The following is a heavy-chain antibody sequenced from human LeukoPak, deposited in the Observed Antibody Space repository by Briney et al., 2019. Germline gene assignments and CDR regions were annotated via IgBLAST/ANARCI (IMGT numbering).Heavy chain of an antibody. CDR1: GFTVSDYY. CDR3: VRGMGGGVSNFDY. V-gene: IGHV3-11*04. CDR2: ISFSGSTI. Sequence: PGGSLRLSCAASGFTVSDYYMTWIRQAPGKGLDWVSYISFSGSTIYYADSVKGRSIISRDTAKNSLYLQMNSLRAEDTAVYYCVRGMGGGVSNFDYWGQGTLVTVSS. J-gene: IGHJ4*02. D-gene: IGHD3-16*01.